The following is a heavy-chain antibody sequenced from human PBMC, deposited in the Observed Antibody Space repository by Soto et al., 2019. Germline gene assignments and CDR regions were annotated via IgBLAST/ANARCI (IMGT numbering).Heavy chain of an antibody. D-gene: IGHD1-1*01. Sequence: SETLSLTCSFAGDSVTSHYLTWIRQSPEKGLEWIGYMHYTGFSHYNPSLKSRLTISVDRSKNQFTLQMNSLKAEDTAVYYCAKGKINWNECIDYWGQGTLVTVSS. CDR1: GDSVTSHY. CDR3: AKGKINWNECIDY. V-gene: IGHV4-59*02. J-gene: IGHJ4*02. CDR2: MHYTGFS.